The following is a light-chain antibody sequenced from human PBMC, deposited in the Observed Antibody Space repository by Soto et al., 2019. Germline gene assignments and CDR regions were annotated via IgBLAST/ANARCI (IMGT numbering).Light chain of an antibody. CDR3: QQYGVWPPET. CDR1: QRVSRN. J-gene: IGKJ2*01. CDR2: CAS. Sequence: EVVLTQSPATLSVSPGDRATLSCRASQRVSRNLAWYQQKPRQAPRLLIYCASTMATGVPARFSGSGVATEFSLSISSWQSDDVAGDYYQQYGVWPPETFGPGTKLEI. V-gene: IGKV3-15*01.